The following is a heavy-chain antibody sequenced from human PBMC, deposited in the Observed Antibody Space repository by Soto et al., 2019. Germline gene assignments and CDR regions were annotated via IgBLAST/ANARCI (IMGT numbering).Heavy chain of an antibody. Sequence: QVQLVESGGGVVQPGRSLRLSCAASGFTFSSYGMHWVRQAPGKGLEWVAVISYDGSNKYYADSVKGRFTISRDNSKNPLYLQMNSLRAEDTAVYYCAKGPYSSSWYYPYYYYGMDVWGQGTTVTVSS. J-gene: IGHJ6*02. V-gene: IGHV3-30*18. D-gene: IGHD6-13*01. CDR3: AKGPYSSSWYYPYYYYGMDV. CDR1: GFTFSSYG. CDR2: ISYDGSNK.